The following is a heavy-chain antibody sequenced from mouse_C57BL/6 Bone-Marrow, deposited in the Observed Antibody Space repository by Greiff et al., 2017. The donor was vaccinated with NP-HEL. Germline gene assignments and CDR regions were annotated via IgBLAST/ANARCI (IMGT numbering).Heavy chain of an antibody. CDR2: IDPENGDT. Sequence: VHVKQSGAELVRPGASVKLSCTVSGFNIKDDYMHWVKQRPEQGLEWIGWIDPENGDTEYASKFQGKATITAEPSSNTAYLQLSSLTSEDTAVYYCTTGGSSPYAMDYWGQGTSVTVSS. J-gene: IGHJ4*01. CDR3: TTGGSSPYAMDY. V-gene: IGHV14-4*01. CDR1: GFNIKDDY. D-gene: IGHD1-1*01.